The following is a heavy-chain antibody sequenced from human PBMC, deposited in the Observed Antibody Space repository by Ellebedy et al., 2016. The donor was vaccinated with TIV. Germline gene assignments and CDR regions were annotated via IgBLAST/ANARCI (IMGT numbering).Heavy chain of an antibody. J-gene: IGHJ5*02. V-gene: IGHV1-69*13. Sequence: SVKVSXKASGYTFTSYGISWVRQAPGQGLEWMGGIIPIFGTANYAQKFQGRVTITADESTSTAYMELSSLRSEDTAVYYCAREEVNTFGGPGVWFDPWGQGTLVTVSS. CDR2: IIPIFGTA. CDR3: AREEVNTFGGPGVWFDP. D-gene: IGHD3-16*01. CDR1: GYTFTSYG.